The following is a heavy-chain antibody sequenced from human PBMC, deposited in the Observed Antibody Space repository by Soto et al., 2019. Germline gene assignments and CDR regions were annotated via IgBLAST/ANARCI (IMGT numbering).Heavy chain of an antibody. J-gene: IGHJ4*02. V-gene: IGHV1-18*04. Sequence: QIQMVQSGAEVKQPGASVKISCKTSGYTFSSYSINWVRQAPGQGLEWMAWISTYSGNTHYAERVQGRVTVTLDKSERTAFMEMRGLTSDDTAVYFCARDNGYYDLWGQGTLVTVSS. CDR2: ISTYSGNT. CDR3: ARDNGYYDL. CDR1: GYTFSSYS.